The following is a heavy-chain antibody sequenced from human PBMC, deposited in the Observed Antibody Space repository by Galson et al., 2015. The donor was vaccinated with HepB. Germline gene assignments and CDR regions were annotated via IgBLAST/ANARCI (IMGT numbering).Heavy chain of an antibody. CDR1: GYTFTSYG. CDR3: ARDPLYSSSWYIAFDI. Sequence: SVKVSCKASGYTFTSYGISWVRQAPGQGLEWMGWISAYNGNTNYAQKLQGRVTMTTDTSTSTAYMELRSLRSDDTAVYYCARDPLYSSSWYIAFDIWGQGTMVTVSS. CDR2: ISAYNGNT. D-gene: IGHD6-13*01. J-gene: IGHJ3*02. V-gene: IGHV1-18*01.